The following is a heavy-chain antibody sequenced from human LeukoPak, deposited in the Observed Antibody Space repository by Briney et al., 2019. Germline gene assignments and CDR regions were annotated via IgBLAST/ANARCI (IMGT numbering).Heavy chain of an antibody. CDR2: IYYSGST. D-gene: IGHD3-16*02. Sequence: PSETLSLTCAVYGGSFSGYYWSWIRQPPGKGLEWIGYIYYSGSTNYNPSLKSRVTISVDTSKNQFSLKLSSVTAADTAVYYCARQGGTGNGYRKWFPQDDWGQGTLVTVSS. CDR1: GGSFSGYY. J-gene: IGHJ4*02. V-gene: IGHV4-59*08. CDR3: ARQGGTGNGYRKWFPQDD.